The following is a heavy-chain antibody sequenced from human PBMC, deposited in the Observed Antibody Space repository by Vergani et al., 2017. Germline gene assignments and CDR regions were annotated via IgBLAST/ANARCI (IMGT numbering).Heavy chain of an antibody. CDR1: GYSFTSYW. V-gene: IGHV5-51*01. CDR3: ARLLGSGVVGNLLEYFQH. Sequence: EVQLVQSGAEVKKPGESLKISCKGSGYSFTSYWIGWVRQMPGKGLEWMGIIYPGDSYTNYSPSFQGHVTISADKSISTAYLQWSSLKASDTAMYYCARLLGSGVVGNLLEYFQHWGQGTLVTVSS. CDR2: IYPGDSYT. J-gene: IGHJ1*01. D-gene: IGHD3-3*01.